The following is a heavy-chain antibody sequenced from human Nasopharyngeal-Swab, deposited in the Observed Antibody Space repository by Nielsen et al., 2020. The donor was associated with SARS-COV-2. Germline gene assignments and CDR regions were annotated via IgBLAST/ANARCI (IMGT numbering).Heavy chain of an antibody. CDR2: IYSGGST. CDR3: ARMLPSWDYFDY. J-gene: IGHJ4*02. CDR1: VFTVSSNY. D-gene: IGHD1-26*01. V-gene: IGHV3-53*01. Sequence: GESLKISCAASVFTVSSNYMSWVRQAPGKGLEWVSVIYSGGSTYYADSVKGRFTISRDNSKNTLYLQMNSLSAEDTAVYYRARMLPSWDYFDYWGQGTLVTVSS.